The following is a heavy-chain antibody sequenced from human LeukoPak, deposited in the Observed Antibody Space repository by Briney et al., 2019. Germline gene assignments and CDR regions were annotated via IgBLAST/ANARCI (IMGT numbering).Heavy chain of an antibody. V-gene: IGHV4-34*01. D-gene: IGHD5-12*01. Sequence: PSETLSLTCAVYGGSFSGYYWSWIRQPPGKGLEWIGEINHSGSTNYNPSLKSRVTISVDTSKNQFSLKLSSVTAADTAVYYCARDIVATLIDTGSYYYYYMDVWGKGTTVTISS. CDR3: ARDIVATLIDTGSYYYYYMDV. CDR1: GGSFSGYY. CDR2: INHSGST. J-gene: IGHJ6*03.